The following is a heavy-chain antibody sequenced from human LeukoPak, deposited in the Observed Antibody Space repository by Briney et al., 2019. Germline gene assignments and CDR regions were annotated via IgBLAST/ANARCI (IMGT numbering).Heavy chain of an antibody. D-gene: IGHD5-18*01. V-gene: IGHV3-21*01. CDR2: ISGSSYYI. CDR1: GFTFSSYT. J-gene: IGHJ6*03. CDR3: TKLQGYTAMVYCYMDV. Sequence: GGSLRLSCAASGFTFSSYTINWVRQAPGKGLEWVSSISGSSYYIYYADSVRGRFTISRDNAKNSAYLQMNSLRAEDTAVYYCTKLQGYTAMVYCYMDVWGKGTTVTVSS.